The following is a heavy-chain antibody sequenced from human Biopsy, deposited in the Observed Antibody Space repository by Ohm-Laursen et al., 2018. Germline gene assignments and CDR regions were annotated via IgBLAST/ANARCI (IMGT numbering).Heavy chain of an antibody. Sequence: ASVKVSCKSSGYTFTKYGISWVRQAPGQGLECMGWISAYNDYTNYAQQLQGRVTMTTDTSTNTAYMELKSLRSDDTAVYYCARGDFWSGYYTIFDYWGQGTLVTVSS. CDR2: ISAYNDYT. CDR3: ARGDFWSGYYTIFDY. J-gene: IGHJ4*02. CDR1: GYTFTKYG. V-gene: IGHV1-18*01. D-gene: IGHD3-3*01.